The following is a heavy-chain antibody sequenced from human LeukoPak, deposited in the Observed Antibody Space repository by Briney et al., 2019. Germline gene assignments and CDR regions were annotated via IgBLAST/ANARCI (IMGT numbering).Heavy chain of an antibody. V-gene: IGHV4-61*05. CDR1: GGSISSSSYY. D-gene: IGHD3-3*01. Sequence: SETLSLTCTVSGGSISSSSYYWGWIRQPPGKGLEWIGYIYYSGSTNYNPSLKSRVTISVDTSKNQFSLKLSSVTAADTAVYYCAREWLFPYYFDYWGQGTLVTVSS. CDR3: AREWLFPYYFDY. J-gene: IGHJ4*02. CDR2: IYYSGST.